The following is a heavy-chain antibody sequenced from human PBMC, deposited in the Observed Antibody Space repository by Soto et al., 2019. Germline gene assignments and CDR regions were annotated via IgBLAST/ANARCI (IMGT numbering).Heavy chain of an antibody. CDR1: GFTFSTYW. J-gene: IGHJ4*02. Sequence: EVQLVESGGGLVQPGGSLRLSCAASGFTFSTYWMSWVRQAPGKGLEWVANIKHDGSATYYVDSMKGRFTIYRDNVKDSLYLQMYSLRAEDTAVYYCAREGRITDFWGQGALVTVSS. D-gene: IGHD3-16*01. V-gene: IGHV3-7*01. CDR3: AREGRITDF. CDR2: IKHDGSAT.